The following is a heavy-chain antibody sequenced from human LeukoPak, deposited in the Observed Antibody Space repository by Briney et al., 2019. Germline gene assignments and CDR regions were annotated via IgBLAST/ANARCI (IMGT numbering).Heavy chain of an antibody. Sequence: GGSLRLSCAASGFTFSSYSMHWVRQAPGKGLNWVAFISYDGVNKYADSVKGRFTISRDNSKNTLYLQMNSLRAEDTAVYYCARVRGGNRWDYWGQGTLVTVSS. CDR2: ISYDGVNK. D-gene: IGHD4-23*01. CDR1: GFTFSSYS. CDR3: ARVRGGNRWDY. V-gene: IGHV3-30*04. J-gene: IGHJ4*02.